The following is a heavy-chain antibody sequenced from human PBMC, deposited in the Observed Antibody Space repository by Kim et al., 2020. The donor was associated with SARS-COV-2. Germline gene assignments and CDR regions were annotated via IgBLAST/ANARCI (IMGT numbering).Heavy chain of an antibody. D-gene: IGHD3-3*01. CDR3: ARGERFLEWLLVY. Sequence: YAQKFQGRVTMTRDTSTSTVYMELSSLRSEDTAVYYCARGERFLEWLLVYWGQGTLVTVSS. V-gene: IGHV1-46*01. J-gene: IGHJ4*02.